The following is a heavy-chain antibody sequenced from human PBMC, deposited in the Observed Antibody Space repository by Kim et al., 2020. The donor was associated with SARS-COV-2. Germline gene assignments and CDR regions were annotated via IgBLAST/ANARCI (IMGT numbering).Heavy chain of an antibody. D-gene: IGHD2-2*01. CDR2: MNPNSGNT. V-gene: IGHV1-8*01. Sequence: ASVKVSCKASGYTFTSYDINWVRQATGQGLEWMGWMNPNSGNTGYAQKFQGRVTMTRNTSISTAYMELSSLRSEDTAVYYCARALPAVDAFDIWGQGTMVTVSS. J-gene: IGHJ3*02. CDR3: ARALPAVDAFDI. CDR1: GYTFTSYD.